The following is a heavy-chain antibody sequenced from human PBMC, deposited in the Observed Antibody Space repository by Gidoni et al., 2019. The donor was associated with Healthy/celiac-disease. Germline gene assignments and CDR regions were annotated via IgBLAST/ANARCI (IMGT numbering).Heavy chain of an antibody. CDR2: ISWNSGSI. J-gene: IGHJ4*02. V-gene: IGHV3-9*01. CDR3: AKDMSGRGDTAMVFDY. Sequence: EVQLVESGGGLVQPGRSLRLSCAASGFTLDDYAMHWVRQAPGKGLEWVSGISWNSGSIGYADSVKGRFTISRDNAKNSLYLQMNSLRAEDTALYYCAKDMSGRGDTAMVFDYWGQGTLVTVSS. CDR1: GFTLDDYA. D-gene: IGHD5-18*01.